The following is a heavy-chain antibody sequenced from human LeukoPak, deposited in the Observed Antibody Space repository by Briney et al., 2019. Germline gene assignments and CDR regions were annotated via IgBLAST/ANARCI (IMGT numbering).Heavy chain of an antibody. Sequence: GGSLRLSCAASGFSFSDAWMSWVRQIPGKGLEWVGRIESKTDGGTTDYAAPVKGRFTISRDDPTNTLYLQMNSLKSEDTAVYYCTTYGSGRKFDYWGQGILVTVSS. CDR3: TTYGSGRKFDY. CDR2: IESKTDGGTT. CDR1: GFSFSDAW. V-gene: IGHV3-15*04. J-gene: IGHJ4*02. D-gene: IGHD3-10*01.